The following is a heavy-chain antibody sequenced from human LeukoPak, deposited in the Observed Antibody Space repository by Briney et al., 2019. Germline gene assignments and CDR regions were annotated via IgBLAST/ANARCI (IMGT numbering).Heavy chain of an antibody. V-gene: IGHV3-23*01. CDR3: AKGDDFYYYNVMDV. J-gene: IGHJ6*02. CDR1: GFTFSNFG. CDR2: ISGSGGST. Sequence: GGSLRLSCAASGFTFSNFGICWVRQAPGKGLEWVSAISGSGGSTYYAHSVKGRFTISRDNSKNTLYLQMGSLRAGDTGVYYCAKGDDFYYYNVMDVWGQGTTVTVSS.